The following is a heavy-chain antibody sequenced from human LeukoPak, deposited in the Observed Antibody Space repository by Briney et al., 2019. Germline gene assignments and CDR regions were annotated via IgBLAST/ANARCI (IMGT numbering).Heavy chain of an antibody. J-gene: IGHJ4*02. Sequence: PSETLSLTCAVYGGSFSGYYWSWIRQPPGKGLEWIGEINHSGSTNYNPSLKSRVTISVDTSKNQFSLRLNSLTAADTAVYYCARGRYFDCWGQGALVTVSS. V-gene: IGHV4-34*01. CDR2: INHSGST. D-gene: IGHD1-14*01. CDR3: ARGRYFDC. CDR1: GGSFSGYY.